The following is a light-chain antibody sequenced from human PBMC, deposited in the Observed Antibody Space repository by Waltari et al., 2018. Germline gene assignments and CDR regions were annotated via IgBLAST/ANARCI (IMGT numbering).Light chain of an antibody. CDR3: QHYVRLPVT. Sequence: EIVLTQSPGTLSVSPGERATLSCRASENISNYLTWYQQKPGQAPRLLIYAAATRATGIPDRFSGSGFGTDFSLTISSLEPEDFAVYYCQHYVRLPVTFGQGTKVEIK. CDR2: AAA. J-gene: IGKJ1*01. V-gene: IGKV3-20*01. CDR1: ENISNY.